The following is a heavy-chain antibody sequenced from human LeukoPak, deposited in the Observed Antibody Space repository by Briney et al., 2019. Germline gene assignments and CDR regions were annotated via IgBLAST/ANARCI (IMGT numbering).Heavy chain of an antibody. CDR2: INSNSGGT. D-gene: IGHD6-13*01. Sequence: ASVKISCKASGYTFTGYYMHWVRKAPGQGLEWMGWINSNSGGTNYAQKFQGRVTMTRDTSITTAYMDLSRLRSDDTAVYYCARDWAAAGYDYWGQGTLVTVSS. J-gene: IGHJ4*02. CDR1: GYTFTGYY. V-gene: IGHV1-2*02. CDR3: ARDWAAAGYDY.